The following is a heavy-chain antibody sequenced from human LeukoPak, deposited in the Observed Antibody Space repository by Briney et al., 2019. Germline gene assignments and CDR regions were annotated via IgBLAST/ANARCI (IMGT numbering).Heavy chain of an antibody. V-gene: IGHV4-34*01. CDR2: INHSGST. D-gene: IGHD2-2*01. CDR1: GGSFSGYY. CDR3: ARVRYCSSTSCP. Sequence: SETLSLTCAVYGGSFSGYYWSWIRQPPGKGLEWIGEINHSGSTNYNPSLKSRVTISVDTSKNQFSLKLSSVTAADTAVYYCARVRYCSSTSCPWGQGTLVTASS. J-gene: IGHJ5*02.